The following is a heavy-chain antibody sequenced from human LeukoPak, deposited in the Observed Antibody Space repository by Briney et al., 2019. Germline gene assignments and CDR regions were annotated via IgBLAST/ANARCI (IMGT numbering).Heavy chain of an antibody. CDR1: GFTVSSNY. CDR3: AREKYYYDSSGSDYYYYGMDV. V-gene: IGHV3-66*01. Sequence: GGSLRLSCAASGFTVSSNYMSWVRQAPGKGLEWVSVIYSGGSTYYADSVKGRFTISRDNSKNTLYLQMNSLRAEDTAVYYCAREKYYYDSSGSDYYYYGMDVWGQGTTVTVSS. J-gene: IGHJ6*02. CDR2: IYSGGST. D-gene: IGHD3-22*01.